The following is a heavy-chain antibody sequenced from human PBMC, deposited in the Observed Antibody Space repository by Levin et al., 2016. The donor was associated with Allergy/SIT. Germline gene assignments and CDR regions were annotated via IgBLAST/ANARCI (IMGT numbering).Heavy chain of an antibody. D-gene: IGHD2-2*01. Sequence: WVRQAPGQGLEWMGWISAYNGNTNYAQKLQGRVTMTTDTSTSTAYMELRSLRSDDTAVYYCARDRRRPIVVVPAAARNWFDPWGQGTLVTVSS. CDR2: ISAYNGNT. J-gene: IGHJ5*02. V-gene: IGHV1-18*01. CDR3: ARDRRRPIVVVPAAARNWFDP.